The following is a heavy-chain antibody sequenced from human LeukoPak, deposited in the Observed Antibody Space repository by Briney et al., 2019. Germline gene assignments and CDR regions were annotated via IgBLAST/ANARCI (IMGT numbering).Heavy chain of an antibody. CDR1: GFTVSSNY. CDR3: ARGRDYYDSSAPFDY. D-gene: IGHD3-22*01. Sequence: GGSLRLSCAASGFTVSSNYMSWVRQAPGKGLEWVSGINWNGGSTGYADSVKGRFTISRDNAKNSLYLQMNSLRAEDTALYHCARGRDYYDSSAPFDYWGQGTLVTVSS. CDR2: INWNGGST. J-gene: IGHJ4*02. V-gene: IGHV3-20*01.